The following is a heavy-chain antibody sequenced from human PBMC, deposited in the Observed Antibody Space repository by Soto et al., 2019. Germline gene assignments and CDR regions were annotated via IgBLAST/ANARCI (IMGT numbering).Heavy chain of an antibody. J-gene: IGHJ4*02. V-gene: IGHV4-39*01. Sequence: SETLSLTCTVSGGFISSSSYYWGWIRQPPGKGLEWIGSVYYRGNTYYNPSLKSRVTTSVDTSKNQFSLKLYSVTAADTALYYCARHKDTSSKYLLPDYWGQGTLVTVSS. D-gene: IGHD4-4*01. CDR1: GGFISSSSYY. CDR3: ARHKDTSSKYLLPDY. CDR2: VYYRGNT.